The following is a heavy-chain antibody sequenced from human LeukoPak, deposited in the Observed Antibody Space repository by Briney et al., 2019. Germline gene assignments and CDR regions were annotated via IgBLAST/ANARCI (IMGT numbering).Heavy chain of an antibody. CDR1: GVSISSSSCY. D-gene: IGHD1-26*01. Sequence: SETLSLTCTVSGVSISSSSCYWGWIPQPPGKGLEWLGRIYNTGSSYHNPSLKRRGSISVDTSKNQISLRLRSVTAAETAVYYCASLRPPVVGATWVDYWGQGILVTVSS. J-gene: IGHJ4*02. CDR2: IYNTGSS. V-gene: IGHV4-39*01. CDR3: ASLRPPVVGATWVDY.